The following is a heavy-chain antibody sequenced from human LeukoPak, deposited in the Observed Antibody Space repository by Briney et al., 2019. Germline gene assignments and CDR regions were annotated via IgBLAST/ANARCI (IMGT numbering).Heavy chain of an antibody. J-gene: IGHJ4*02. CDR1: GGTFSSYA. V-gene: IGHV1-69*13. CDR2: IIPIFGTA. Sequence: SVKVSCKASGGTFSSYAIGWVRQAPGQGLEWMGGIIPIFGTANYAQKFQGRVTITADESTSTAYMELSSLRSEDTAVYYCARAGHNYDSSGNQYYFDYWGQGTLVTVSS. D-gene: IGHD3-22*01. CDR3: ARAGHNYDSSGNQYYFDY.